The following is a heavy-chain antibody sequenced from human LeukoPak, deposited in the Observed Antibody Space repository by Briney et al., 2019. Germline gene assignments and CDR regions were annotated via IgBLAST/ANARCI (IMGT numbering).Heavy chain of an antibody. CDR2: IYYSGST. Sequence: SETLSLTCTVSGGSISSGAYYWSWIRQPPGKGLEWIGYIYYSGSTYYNPSLKSRVTISIDTSKNQFSLKLSSVTAADTAVYYCARDRSGYDLFGYWGQGTLLTVSS. D-gene: IGHD5-12*01. CDR3: ARDRSGYDLFGY. CDR1: GGSISSGAYY. V-gene: IGHV4-30-4*01. J-gene: IGHJ4*02.